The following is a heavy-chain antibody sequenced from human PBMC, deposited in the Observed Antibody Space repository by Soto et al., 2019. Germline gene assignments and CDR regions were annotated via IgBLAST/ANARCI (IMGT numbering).Heavy chain of an antibody. Sequence: QMQLQESGPGLVKPPETQSLTCTVSGGSMGSHYWSWIRQPPGQGLEWVGHIYSTGSTKYNPSLESRVTSSIATSKHLFSLKLSSMTAADTAMYYCARHQSGYEYGMTHLDYWGQGILVTVSS. D-gene: IGHD5-12*01. V-gene: IGHV4-59*08. CDR1: GGSMGSHY. J-gene: IGHJ4*02. CDR3: ARHQSGYEYGMTHLDY. CDR2: IYSTGST.